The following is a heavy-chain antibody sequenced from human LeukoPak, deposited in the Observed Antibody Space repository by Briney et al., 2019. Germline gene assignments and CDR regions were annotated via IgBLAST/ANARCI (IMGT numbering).Heavy chain of an antibody. CDR1: GYTLTELS. CDR3: AATPKPRRWIDY. D-gene: IGHD2-15*01. V-gene: IGHV1-24*01. Sequence: ASVKVSCTVSGYTLTELSIHWVRQAPGKGLESMGSFDPEYGETISAQTFQGRVTMTEDTSTDTTYMELSSLKSEDTAVYYCAATPKPRRWIDYWGQGTLVTVSS. J-gene: IGHJ4*02. CDR2: FDPEYGET.